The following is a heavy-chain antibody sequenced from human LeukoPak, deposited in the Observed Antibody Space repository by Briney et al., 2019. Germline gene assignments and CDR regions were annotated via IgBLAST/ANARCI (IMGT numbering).Heavy chain of an antibody. V-gene: IGHV4-31*03. J-gene: IGHJ3*02. Sequence: PSETLSLTCTVSGGSISSGGYYWSWIRQHPGKGLEWIGYIYYSGSTYYNPSLKSRVTISVDTSKNQFSLKLSSVTAADTAVYYCAREEGVAVAGAGAFDIWGQGTMVTVSS. CDR1: GGSISSGGYY. CDR3: AREEGVAVAGAGAFDI. CDR2: IYYSGST. D-gene: IGHD6-19*01.